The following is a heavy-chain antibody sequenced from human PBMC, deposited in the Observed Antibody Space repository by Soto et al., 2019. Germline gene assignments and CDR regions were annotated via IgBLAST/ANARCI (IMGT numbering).Heavy chain of an antibody. J-gene: IGHJ6*02. CDR3: ARGFSSGWYGRGYRVDHFGMDV. Sequence: SETLSLTCAVYGGSFSGYYWSWIRQPPGKGLEWIGEINHSGSTNYNPSLKSRVTISVDTSKNQFSLKLSSVTAADTAVYYCARGFSSGWYGRGYRVDHFGMDVWGQGTTVTVSS. CDR2: INHSGST. CDR1: GGSFSGYY. D-gene: IGHD6-19*01. V-gene: IGHV4-34*01.